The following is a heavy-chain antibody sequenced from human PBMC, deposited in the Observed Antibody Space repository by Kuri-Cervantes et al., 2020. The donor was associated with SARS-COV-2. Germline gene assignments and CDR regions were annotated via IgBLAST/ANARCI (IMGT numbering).Heavy chain of an antibody. Sequence: GGSLRLSCAASGFTFSSYAMSWVRQAPGKGLEWVSAISGSGGSTYYADSVKGRFTISRDNSKNTLYLQMNSLRAEDTAVYYCARDRGLGYSSLSATPYWYFDLWGRGTLVTVSS. CDR1: GFTFSSYA. D-gene: IGHD6-6*01. CDR3: ARDRGLGYSSLSATPYWYFDL. V-gene: IGHV3-23*01. J-gene: IGHJ2*01. CDR2: ISGSGGST.